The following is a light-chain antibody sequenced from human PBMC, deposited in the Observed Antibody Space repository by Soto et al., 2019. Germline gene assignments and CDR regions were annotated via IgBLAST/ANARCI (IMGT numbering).Light chain of an antibody. Sequence: EVVMTQSPATLSVSPGEGVTLSCRASQGIGDTLAWYQHKPGQTPRLLIYNASNRASGIPDRFSGSGSGTDFTLTISRLEPEDFAVYYCHQYAYAPWTFGQGTKVEIK. CDR2: NAS. CDR3: HQYAYAPWT. V-gene: IGKV3-20*01. CDR1: QGIGDT. J-gene: IGKJ1*01.